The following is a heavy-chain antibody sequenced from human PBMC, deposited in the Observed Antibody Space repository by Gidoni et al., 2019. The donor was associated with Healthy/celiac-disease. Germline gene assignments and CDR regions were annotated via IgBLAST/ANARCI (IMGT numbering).Heavy chain of an antibody. Sequence: YAASVKGRFTISRDDSKNTAYLQMNSLKTEDTAVYYCTRFSADGGPVPEMLFFDYWGQGTLVTVSS. J-gene: IGHJ4*02. CDR3: TRFSADGGPVPEMLFFDY. D-gene: IGHD3-10*01. V-gene: IGHV3-73*01.